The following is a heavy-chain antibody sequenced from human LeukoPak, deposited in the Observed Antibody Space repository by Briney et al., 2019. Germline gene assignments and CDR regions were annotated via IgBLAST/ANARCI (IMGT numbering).Heavy chain of an antibody. CDR2: IVVGSGNT. Sequence: SVKVSCKASGFTFTSSAVQWVRQARGQRLEWIGWIVVGSGNTNYSQKFQERVTITRDMSTSTAYMELSSLRSEDTAVYYCAAGLAARPFFYFDYWGQGTLVTVSS. CDR1: GFTFTSSA. V-gene: IGHV1-58*01. J-gene: IGHJ4*02. CDR3: AAGLAARPFFYFDY. D-gene: IGHD6-6*01.